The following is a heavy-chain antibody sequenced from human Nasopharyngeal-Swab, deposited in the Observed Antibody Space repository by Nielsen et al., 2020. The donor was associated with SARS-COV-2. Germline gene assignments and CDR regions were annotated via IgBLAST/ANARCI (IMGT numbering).Heavy chain of an antibody. CDR2: IYYSGST. J-gene: IGHJ6*03. CDR1: GGSISSSSYY. Sequence: SETLSLTCTVSGGSISSSSYYWVWTRQPPGKGLEWIGSIYYSGSTYYNPSLKSRVTISVDTSKNQFSLKLSSVTAADTAVYYCARLTVLLWFGEPTYMDVWGKGTTVTVSS. CDR3: ARLTVLLWFGEPTYMDV. V-gene: IGHV4-39*01. D-gene: IGHD3-10*01.